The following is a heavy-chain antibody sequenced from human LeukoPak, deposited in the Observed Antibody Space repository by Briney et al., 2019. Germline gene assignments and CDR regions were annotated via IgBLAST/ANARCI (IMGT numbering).Heavy chain of an antibody. D-gene: IGHD6-13*01. Sequence: GGSLRLSCAASGFPFSSYWMHWVRQAPGRGLVWVSRINSDGSSTSYADSVKGRYTISRDNAKNTLYLQMNSLRAEDTAVYYCARPSAAGPLFDYWSQGTLVTVSS. CDR1: GFPFSSYW. J-gene: IGHJ4*02. V-gene: IGHV3-74*01. CDR2: INSDGSST. CDR3: ARPSAAGPLFDY.